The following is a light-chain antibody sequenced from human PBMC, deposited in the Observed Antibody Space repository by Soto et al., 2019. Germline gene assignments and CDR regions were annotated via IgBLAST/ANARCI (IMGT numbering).Light chain of an antibody. J-gene: IGKJ2*01. CDR1: QRIGRW. CDR3: QQYNHYSSYT. CDR2: DAS. Sequence: DLQMTQSPSTLSASVGDSVTITCRASQRIGRWLAWYQQKPRKAPKLLIYDASTLQSGVPSRFSGSGSGTEFTLNITSLQADDFATYYCQQYNHYSSYTFGRGTKLEI. V-gene: IGKV1-5*01.